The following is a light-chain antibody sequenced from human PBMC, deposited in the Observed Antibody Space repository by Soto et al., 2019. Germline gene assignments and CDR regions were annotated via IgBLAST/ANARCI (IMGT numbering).Light chain of an antibody. CDR1: QTISNW. V-gene: IGKV1-5*03. CDR2: KAS. Sequence: DIQMTQSPSTLSPSVGDRVTITCRASQTISNWLAWYQQKPGNAPKLLIYKASTLESGVPSRFSGSGSGTEFTLTISSLQPDDFAVYYCQQRSNWPLTFGGGTKVEIK. CDR3: QQRSNWPLT. J-gene: IGKJ4*01.